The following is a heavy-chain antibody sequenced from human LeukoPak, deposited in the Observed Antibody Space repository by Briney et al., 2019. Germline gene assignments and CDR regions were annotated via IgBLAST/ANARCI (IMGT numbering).Heavy chain of an antibody. V-gene: IGHV3-23*01. CDR2: ISGSGGST. CDR1: GFTFSSYA. CDR3: AKGYCSGGSCYPSQDYYYYMDV. Sequence: GGSLRLSCVASGFTFSSYAMSWVRQAPGKGLEWVSAISGSGGSTYYADSVKGRFTISRDNSKNTLYLQMNSLRAEDTAVYYCAKGYCSGGSCYPSQDYYYYMDVWGKGTTVTVSS. D-gene: IGHD2-15*01. J-gene: IGHJ6*03.